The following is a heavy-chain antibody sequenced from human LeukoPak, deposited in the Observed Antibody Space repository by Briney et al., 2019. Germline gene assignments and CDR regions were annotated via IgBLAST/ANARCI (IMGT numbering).Heavy chain of an antibody. D-gene: IGHD3-10*01. V-gene: IGHV3-9*01. Sequence: PGRSLRLSCAASGFTFDDYAMHWVRQAPGKGLEWVSGISWNSGSIGYADSVKGRFTISRDNAKNSLYLQMNSLRAEDTALYYCAKDAMVRGVIGWFDPWGQGTLVTVSS. CDR2: ISWNSGSI. CDR3: AKDAMVRGVIGWFDP. J-gene: IGHJ5*02. CDR1: GFTFDDYA.